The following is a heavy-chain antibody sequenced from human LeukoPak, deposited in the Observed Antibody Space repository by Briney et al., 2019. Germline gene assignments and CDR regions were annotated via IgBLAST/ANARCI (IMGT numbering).Heavy chain of an antibody. CDR1: GLTGTNNF. Sequence: PGGSLRLSCAASGLTGTNNFMTWVRQVPGKGLEWVSVLYVGGSTTYYADSVKGRFTISRDNSKNTVYLQMNSLRAEDTAVYYCARARHTYSSDTSNYFYYYMDVWGKGTTVTVSS. D-gene: IGHD6-19*01. V-gene: IGHV3-53*01. J-gene: IGHJ6*03. CDR3: ARARHTYSSDTSNYFYYYMDV. CDR2: LYVGGSTT.